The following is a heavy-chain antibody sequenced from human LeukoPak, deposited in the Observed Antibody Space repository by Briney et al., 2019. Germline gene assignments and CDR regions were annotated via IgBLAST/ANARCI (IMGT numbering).Heavy chain of an antibody. V-gene: IGHV1-18*01. CDR3: ARGPRDPSGYSDY. J-gene: IGHJ4*02. CDR1: GYTFTSHG. Sequence: ASVKVSCKASGYTFTSHGISWVRQAPGQGLEWLGWMSVYNGNTNYAQKLQGRVAMTIDTSTSTAYMELRSLRSDDTALYYCARGPRDPSGYSDYWGQGTLVTVSS. CDR2: MSVYNGNT. D-gene: IGHD6-25*01.